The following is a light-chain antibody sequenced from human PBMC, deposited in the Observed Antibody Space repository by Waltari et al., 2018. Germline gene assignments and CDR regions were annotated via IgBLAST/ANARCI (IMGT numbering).Light chain of an antibody. V-gene: IGKV4-1*01. CDR1: QTVLYSSNNKNY. Sequence: DIVMTQSPDSLAVSLGERATINCKSSQTVLYSSNNKNYLVWYQQKPGQPPKLLLYWASTRIFGVPHRFSGSGSGTDFTLTISSLQAEDVAVYYCQQYYSNPFTFGPGTKVGIK. CDR3: QQYYSNPFT. J-gene: IGKJ3*01. CDR2: WAS.